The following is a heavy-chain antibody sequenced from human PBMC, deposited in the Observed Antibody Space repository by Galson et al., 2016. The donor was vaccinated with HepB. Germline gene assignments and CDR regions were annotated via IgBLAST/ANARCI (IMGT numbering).Heavy chain of an antibody. Sequence: LRLSCAASGISFSSYAMSWVRQSPGKGLEWIGNLYFGVNTYYNPSLSSRVTISVDASRNEFSLKLTSVTAAATAVYYCARRPYSYFDDSTSLDSWGQGTLVTVSS. CDR1: GISFSSYA. V-gene: IGHV4-39*01. CDR2: LYFGVNT. J-gene: IGHJ4*02. CDR3: ARRPYSYFDDSTSLDS. D-gene: IGHD3-22*01.